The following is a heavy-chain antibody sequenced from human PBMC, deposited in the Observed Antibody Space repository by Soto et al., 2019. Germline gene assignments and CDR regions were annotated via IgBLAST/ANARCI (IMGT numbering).Heavy chain of an antibody. CDR3: ARSPYSGYDYGPFDI. J-gene: IGHJ3*02. Sequence: PGGSLRLSCAASGFTFSSYVMHWVRQAPGKGLEYVATFSGNGGTTYYGNSVKGRFTISRDNSKNTLYLQMGSLRDEDMAVYYCARSPYSGYDYGPFDIWGQGTMVTVSS. D-gene: IGHD5-12*01. V-gene: IGHV3-64*01. CDR2: FSGNGGTT. CDR1: GFTFSSYV.